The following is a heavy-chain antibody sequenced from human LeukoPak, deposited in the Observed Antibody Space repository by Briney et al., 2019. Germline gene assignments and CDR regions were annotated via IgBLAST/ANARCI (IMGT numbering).Heavy chain of an antibody. V-gene: IGHV1-46*01. CDR3: ARAQGSYYHYYMDV. Sequence: ASVKVSCKASGYTFTSHGISWVRQAPGQGLEWMGIINPSGGGPNYAQKFQGRVTMTRDMSTSTVNMELSSLRSEDTAVYYCARAQGSYYHYYMDVWGKGTTVTVSS. D-gene: IGHD1-26*01. CDR1: GYTFTSHG. J-gene: IGHJ6*03. CDR2: INPSGGGP.